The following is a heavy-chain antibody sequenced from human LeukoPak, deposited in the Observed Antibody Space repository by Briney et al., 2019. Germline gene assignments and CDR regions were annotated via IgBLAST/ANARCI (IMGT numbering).Heavy chain of an antibody. CDR3: ARDPDQIEGANFHY. CDR2: IKQDGSEK. V-gene: IGHV3-7*01. D-gene: IGHD2/OR15-2a*01. CDR1: GFTFSSYW. J-gene: IGHJ4*02. Sequence: GGSLRLSCAASGFTFSSYWMSWVRQAPGKGLEWVANIKQDGSEKYYVDSVKGRFTISRDNAKNSLYLQMNSLRAEDTAVYYCARDPDQIEGANFHYWGQGILVTVSS.